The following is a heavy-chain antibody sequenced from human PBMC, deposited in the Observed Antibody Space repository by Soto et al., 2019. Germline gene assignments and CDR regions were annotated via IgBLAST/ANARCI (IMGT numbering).Heavy chain of an antibody. CDR1: GGSINSETYS. V-gene: IGHV4-31*03. CDR2: IFYSGNT. J-gene: IGHJ4*02. CDR3: ARGIVAPAVNYFAH. D-gene: IGHD2-21*01. Sequence: QVQLLESGPGLVKPSQTLYLSCNVSGGSINSETYSWSWIRQHPEKGLEWIGYIFYSGNTYFNPALKSRTAISMDTSKSPSSLPMTSVTVAGTAVYYCARGIVAPAVNYFAHWGQGTVVTVSS.